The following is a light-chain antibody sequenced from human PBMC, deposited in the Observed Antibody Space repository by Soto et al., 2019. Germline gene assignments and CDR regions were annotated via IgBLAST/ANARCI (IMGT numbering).Light chain of an antibody. CDR2: DAS. Sequence: EIVLTQSPATLSLSPGERATLSCRASQSVSSYLAWYQQKPGQAPRLLIYDASNRATGIPARFSGSGSGTDFTLTISSLEPEDFAVYYCQSPFTFGPGTKVDI. J-gene: IGKJ3*01. CDR1: QSVSSY. V-gene: IGKV3-11*01. CDR3: QSPFT.